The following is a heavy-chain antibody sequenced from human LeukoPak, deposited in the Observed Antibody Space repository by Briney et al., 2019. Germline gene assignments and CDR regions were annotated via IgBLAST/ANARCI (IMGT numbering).Heavy chain of an antibody. CDR1: GFTFSSYE. J-gene: IGHJ4*02. Sequence: GGSLSLSCAASGFTFSSYEINWVRQAPGKGLEWVGWINSSGSTRYYANPVKGRFTTSRDNAKNTLYLKMNRARAEDRAVYCCARVSSGDDGGSSPDYWGQGNLVTVSS. CDR3: ARVSSGDDGGSSPDY. V-gene: IGHV3-48*03. CDR2: INSSGSTR. D-gene: IGHD4-23*01.